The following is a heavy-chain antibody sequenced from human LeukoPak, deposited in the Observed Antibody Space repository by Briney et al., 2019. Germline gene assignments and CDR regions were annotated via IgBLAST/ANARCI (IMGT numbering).Heavy chain of an antibody. CDR3: ATLLDYSDSSGYHQGGD. V-gene: IGHV3-7*03. Sequence: GGSLRLSCAASGFTFSIYWMSWVRQAPGKGLEWVANIKQDGSERYYVDSVKGRFTLSRDNAKNSLYLQMNSLRAEDTAVYYCATLLDYSDSSGYHQGGDWGQGTLVTVSS. CDR1: GFTFSIYW. J-gene: IGHJ4*02. CDR2: IKQDGSER. D-gene: IGHD3-22*01.